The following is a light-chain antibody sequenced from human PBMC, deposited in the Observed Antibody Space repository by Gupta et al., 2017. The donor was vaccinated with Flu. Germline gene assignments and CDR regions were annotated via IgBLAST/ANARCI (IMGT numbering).Light chain of an antibody. CDR1: TSDGGSDDD. J-gene: IGLJ1*01. V-gene: IGLV2-14*04. Sequence: TISCTGSTSDGGSDDDVSWYQQHPGEAPKLLVYDVTTRPSGVANRFSGSKAGNTASLTISGLQAEDEATYCCSSFTSSTSRYVFGTGTKVTVL. CDR3: SSFTSSTSRYV. CDR2: DVT.